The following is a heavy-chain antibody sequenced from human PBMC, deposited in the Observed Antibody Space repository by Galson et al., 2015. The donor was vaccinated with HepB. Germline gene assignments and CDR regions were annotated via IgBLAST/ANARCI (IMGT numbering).Heavy chain of an antibody. D-gene: IGHD4-17*01. CDR1: GFTFSDYY. J-gene: IGHJ6*02. V-gene: IGHV3-11*06. CDR2: ISSSSSYT. CDR3: ARDLNPYGDYDYYYGMDV. Sequence: SLRLSCAASGFTFSDYYMSWIRQAPGKGLEWVSYISSSSSYTNYADSVKGRFTISRDNAKNSLYLQMNSLRAEDTAVYYCARDLNPYGDYDYYYGMDVWGQGTTVTVSS.